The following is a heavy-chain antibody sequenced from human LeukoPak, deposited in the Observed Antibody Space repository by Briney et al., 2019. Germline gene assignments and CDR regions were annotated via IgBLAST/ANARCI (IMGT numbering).Heavy chain of an antibody. V-gene: IGHV1-3*01. D-gene: IGHD2-15*01. CDR2: INSGNGNT. CDR1: GYTFTNYA. Sequence: APVKVSCKASGYTFTNYAIHWVRQTPGQRLEWMGWINSGNGNTKYLQELQGRVAITRDTSASTAYMELSSLRSDDTSVYYCAREWLSTGDSHYSHWGQGTLVTVSS. J-gene: IGHJ4*02. CDR3: AREWLSTGDSHYSH.